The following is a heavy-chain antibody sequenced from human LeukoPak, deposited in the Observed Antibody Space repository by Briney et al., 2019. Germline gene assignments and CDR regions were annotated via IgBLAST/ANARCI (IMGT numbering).Heavy chain of an antibody. Sequence: PGGSLRLSCAASGFTFSSYWVSWVRQAPGQGLECVANIRQDGSEKYYVESVKGRFTISRDNAKNSLYLQMNSLRAEDTAVYYCARDDCSSISCYHNWFDPWGQGTLVTVSS. D-gene: IGHD2-2*01. CDR1: GFTFSSYW. CDR3: ARDDCSSISCYHNWFDP. V-gene: IGHV3-7*01. CDR2: IRQDGSEK. J-gene: IGHJ5*02.